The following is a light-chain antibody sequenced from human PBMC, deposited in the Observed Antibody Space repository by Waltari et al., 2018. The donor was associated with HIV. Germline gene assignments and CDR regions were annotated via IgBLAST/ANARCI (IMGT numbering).Light chain of an antibody. CDR1: QGLAHA. Sequence: AIQLTQSPSSLSASVGDRVTLTCRASQGLAHALAWYQQKPGKPPKVLIFDASNVEGGVSSRFSGSGSGTEFTLTINSLQPEDFATYFCQQFNSYPNTFGGGTKVEIK. CDR3: QQFNSYPNT. CDR2: DAS. V-gene: IGKV1-13*02. J-gene: IGKJ4*01.